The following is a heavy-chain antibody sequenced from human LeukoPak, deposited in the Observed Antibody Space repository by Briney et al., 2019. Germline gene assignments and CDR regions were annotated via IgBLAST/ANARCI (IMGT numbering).Heavy chain of an antibody. CDR1: GYTFTGYY. D-gene: IGHD2-2*01. V-gene: IGHV1-2*06. CDR3: AIPGDIVVVPAATVDY. CDR2: INPNSGGT. Sequence: ASVKVSCKASGYTFTGYYMHWVRQAPGQGLEWMGRINPNSGGTNYAQKFQGRVTMTRDTSISTAYMELSRLGSDDTAVYYCAIPGDIVVVPAATVDYWGQGTLVTVSS. J-gene: IGHJ4*02.